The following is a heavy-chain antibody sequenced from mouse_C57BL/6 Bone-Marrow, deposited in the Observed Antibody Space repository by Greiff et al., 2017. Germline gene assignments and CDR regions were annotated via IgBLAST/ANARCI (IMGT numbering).Heavy chain of an antibody. J-gene: IGHJ4*01. Sequence: VQLQQSGAELVRPGTSVKVSCKASGYAFTNYLIEWVKQRPGQGLEWIGVINPGSGGTNYNEKFKGKATLTADKSSSTAYMQLSSLTSEDSAVYFCARVEAQRDYAMDYWGQGTSVTVSS. D-gene: IGHD1-3*01. CDR1: GYAFTNYL. V-gene: IGHV1-54*01. CDR2: INPGSGGT. CDR3: ARVEAQRDYAMDY.